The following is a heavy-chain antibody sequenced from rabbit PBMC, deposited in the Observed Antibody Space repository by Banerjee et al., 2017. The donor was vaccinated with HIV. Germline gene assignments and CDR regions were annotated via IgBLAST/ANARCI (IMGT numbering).Heavy chain of an antibody. D-gene: IGHD1-1*01. V-gene: IGHV1S45*01. CDR3: ARNYVNAFDP. J-gene: IGHJ2*01. CDR2: IYTGASGST. CDR1: GFSFSSSYY. Sequence: QEQLVESGGGLVQPEGSLALTCTASGFSFSSSYYMCWVRQAPGKGLEWIGCIYTGASGSTAYASWAKGRFTVSKTSSTTVTLQLNSLTAADTATYFCARNYVNAFDPWGPGTLVTVS.